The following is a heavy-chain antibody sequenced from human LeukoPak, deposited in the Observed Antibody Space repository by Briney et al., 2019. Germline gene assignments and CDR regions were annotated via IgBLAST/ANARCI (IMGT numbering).Heavy chain of an antibody. D-gene: IGHD3-9*01. CDR3: ARDQPYYDILTGNFDY. J-gene: IGHJ4*02. CDR2: IYYSGST. CDR1: GGSLSSSSYY. V-gene: IGHV4-39*07. Sequence: SETLSLTCTVSGGSLSSSSYYWGWIRQPPGKGLEWIGSIYYSGSTYYNPSLKSRVTISVDTSKNQFSLKLSSVTAADTAVYYCARDQPYYDILTGNFDYWGQGTLVTVSS.